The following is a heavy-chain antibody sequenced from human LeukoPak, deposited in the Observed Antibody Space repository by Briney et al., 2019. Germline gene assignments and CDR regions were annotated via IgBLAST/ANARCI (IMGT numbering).Heavy chain of an antibody. D-gene: IGHD2-21*02. V-gene: IGHV3-48*01. CDR1: GFTFSTYS. J-gene: IGHJ4*02. Sequence: GGSLRLSCAASGFTFSTYSMNWVRQAPGKELEWVSYISSSISTIYYADSVKGRFTISRDNAKNSLYLQMNSLRAEDTAVYYCARSCGGDCYSGFDYWGQGTLVTVSS. CDR3: ARSCGGDCYSGFDY. CDR2: ISSSISTI.